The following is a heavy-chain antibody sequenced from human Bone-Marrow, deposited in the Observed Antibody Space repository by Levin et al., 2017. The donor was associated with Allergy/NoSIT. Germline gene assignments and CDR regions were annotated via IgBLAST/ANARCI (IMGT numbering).Heavy chain of an antibody. J-gene: IGHJ4*02. CDR3: ARWGCESITCLDC. V-gene: IGHV3-7*01. D-gene: IGHD3-10*01. Sequence: PGGSLRLSCAASGFSFSRFWMTWVRQAPGKGLEWLANINPDGTEKYYVDSVKGRLTISRDNAQNSLYLQMNSLRAGDTAVYYCARWGCESITCLDCWGQGTLVTVSS. CDR1: GFSFSRFW. CDR2: INPDGTEK.